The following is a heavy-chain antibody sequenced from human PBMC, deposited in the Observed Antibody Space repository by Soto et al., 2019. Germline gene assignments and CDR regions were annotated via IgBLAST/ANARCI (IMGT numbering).Heavy chain of an antibody. CDR1: GFTFSNYA. CDR3: AREGRGNGDYDY. V-gene: IGHV3-21*02. D-gene: IGHD4-17*01. CDR2: ISSSSSHI. Sequence: EVQLVESGGGLVKPGGSLRLSCAASGFTFSNYAMNWVRQAPGKGLEWVSSISSSSSHIYHADSVKGRFTISRDNPKNPLYLQMNSLRAEDTAVYYCAREGRGNGDYDYWGQGTLVTVSS. J-gene: IGHJ4*02.